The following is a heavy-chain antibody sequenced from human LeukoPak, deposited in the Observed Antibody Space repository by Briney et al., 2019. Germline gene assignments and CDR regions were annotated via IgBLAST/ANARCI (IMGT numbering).Heavy chain of an antibody. V-gene: IGHV4-4*07. Sequence: PSETLSLTCTVSGGSIRGDYWSWIRQPAGKGLEWIGRIDASGMTTHNPSLKSRVTMSADTSKSQLSLKLRSVTAADTAVYYCARDLVGFDLLDLWGQETLVTVSS. CDR1: GGSIRGDY. J-gene: IGHJ5*02. CDR3: ARDLVGFDLLDL. D-gene: IGHD2-8*02. CDR2: IDASGMT.